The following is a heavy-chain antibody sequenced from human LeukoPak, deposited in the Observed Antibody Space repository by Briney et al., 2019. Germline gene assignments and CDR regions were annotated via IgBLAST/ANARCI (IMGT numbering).Heavy chain of an antibody. D-gene: IGHD2-15*01. CDR3: ARLPPYCTGGTCYRSYFDY. CDR1: GGSFSGYY. V-gene: IGHV4-34*01. Sequence: PSETLSLTCAVYGGSFSGYYWSWIRQPPGKGLEWIGTIYYSGSTYYNASLRSRVTISVDTSRNQFSLQLSYVTAADTALYYCARLPPYCTGGTCYRSYFDYWGQGTLVTVSS. CDR2: IYYSGST. J-gene: IGHJ4*02.